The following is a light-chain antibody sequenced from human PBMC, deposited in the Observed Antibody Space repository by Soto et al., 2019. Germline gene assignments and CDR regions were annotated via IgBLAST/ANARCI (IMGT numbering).Light chain of an antibody. CDR1: SSDVGGYNY. J-gene: IGLJ1*01. Sequence: QSVLTQPRSLSGSPGQSVTISCTGTSSDVGGYNYVSWYQLHPGKAPKLMIYDVSKRPSGVPDRFSGSKSGNTASLTISGLQAEDEADYYCCSYAGSYTSAVFGTGTKLTVL. CDR3: CSYAGSYTSAV. CDR2: DVS. V-gene: IGLV2-11*01.